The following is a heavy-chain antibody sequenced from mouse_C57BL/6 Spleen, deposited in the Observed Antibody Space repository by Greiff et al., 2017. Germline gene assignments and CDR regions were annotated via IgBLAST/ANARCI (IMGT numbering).Heavy chain of an antibody. CDR1: GYTFTSYW. Sequence: QVQLQQPGAELVKPGASVTVSCKASGYTFTSYWMHWVKQRPGQGLEWIGRIHPSDSDTNYNQKFKGKATLTVAKSSSTAYMQLSSLTSEDSAVYYCAIEGAAQATFFAYWGQGTLVTVSA. D-gene: IGHD3-2*02. CDR3: AIEGAAQATFFAY. CDR2: IHPSDSDT. V-gene: IGHV1-74*01. J-gene: IGHJ3*01.